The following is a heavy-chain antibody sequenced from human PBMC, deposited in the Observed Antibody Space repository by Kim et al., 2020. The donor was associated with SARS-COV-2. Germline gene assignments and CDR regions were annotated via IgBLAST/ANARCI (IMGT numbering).Heavy chain of an antibody. Sequence: GGSLRLSCAASGFTFSGSAMHWVRQASGKGLEWVGRIRSKANNYATAYAASVKGRFTISRDDSKNTAYLQLNSLKTEDTAVYYCTLRLNYYDTTGPGGYWGQGTLVTVSS. V-gene: IGHV3-73*01. CDR3: TLRLNYYDTTGPGGY. CDR1: GFTFSGSA. D-gene: IGHD3-22*01. J-gene: IGHJ4*02. CDR2: IRSKANNYAT.